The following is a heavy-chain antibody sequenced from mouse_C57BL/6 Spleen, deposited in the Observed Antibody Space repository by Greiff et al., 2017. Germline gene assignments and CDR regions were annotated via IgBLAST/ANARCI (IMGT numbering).Heavy chain of an antibody. V-gene: IGHV3-6*01. CDR2: ISYDGSN. CDR1: GYSITSGYY. D-gene: IGHD1-1*01. CDR3: AREYGSSYDAMDY. Sequence: EVHLVESGPGLVKPSQSLSLTCSVTGYSITSGYYWNWIRQFPGNKLEWMGYISYDGSNNYNPSLKNRISITRDISKNQFFLKLNSVTTEDTATYYCAREYGSSYDAMDYWGQGTSVTVSS. J-gene: IGHJ4*01.